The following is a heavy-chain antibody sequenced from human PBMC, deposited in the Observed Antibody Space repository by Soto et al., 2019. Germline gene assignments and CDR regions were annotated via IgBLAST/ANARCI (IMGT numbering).Heavy chain of an antibody. D-gene: IGHD2-2*01. CDR2: IYNSGST. Sequence: QVQLQESGPGLVKPSGTLSLTCAVSGGSISSSNWWSWVRQPPGKGLEWIGEIYNSGSTNYNPSRKSRVTISVYKSKNQFSLKLSSVTAADTAVYYCARASQWGNWFDPWGQGTLVTVSS. V-gene: IGHV4-4*02. CDR3: ARASQWGNWFDP. J-gene: IGHJ5*02. CDR1: GGSISSSNW.